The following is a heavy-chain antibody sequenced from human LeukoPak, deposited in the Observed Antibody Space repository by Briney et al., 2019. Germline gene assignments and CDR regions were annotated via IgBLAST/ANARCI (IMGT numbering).Heavy chain of an antibody. CDR3: AVTYGSGIDYYFDY. D-gene: IGHD3-10*01. J-gene: IGHJ4*02. CDR2: ISYDGSNK. V-gene: IGHV3-30*03. Sequence: GGSLRLSCSVSGFTFINYAMNWVRQAPGKGLEWVAVISYDGSNKYYADSVKGRFTISRDNSKNTLYLQMNSLRAEDTAVYYCAVTYGSGIDYYFDYWGQGTLVTVSS. CDR1: GFTFINYA.